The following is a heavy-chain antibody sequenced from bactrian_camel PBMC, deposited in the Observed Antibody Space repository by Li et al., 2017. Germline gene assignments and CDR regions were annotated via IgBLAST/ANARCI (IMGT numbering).Heavy chain of an antibody. CDR2: LDTYGTP. D-gene: IGHD2*01. Sequence: HVQLVESGGGSVQAGASLTLSCEASGYTSSTYAMGWWRQAPGKQREAVAALDTYGTPTYIDAVQGRFTISKDRFKNTLYLQMNDLKPEDTAMHYCAARGPYCYTKLSVADFTYWGQGTQVTVS. V-gene: IGHV3S53*01. J-gene: IGHJ6*01. CDR3: AARGPYCYTKLSVADFTY. CDR1: GYTSSTYA.